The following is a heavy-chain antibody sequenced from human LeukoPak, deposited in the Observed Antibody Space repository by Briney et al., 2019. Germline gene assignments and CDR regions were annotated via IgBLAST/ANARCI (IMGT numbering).Heavy chain of an antibody. CDR1: GYTFTCYY. J-gene: IGHJ6*02. CDR2: INPNSGGT. V-gene: IGHV1-2*02. Sequence: ASVKVSCKASGYTFTCYYMHWVRQAPGQGLEWMGWINPNSGGTNYAQKFQGRVTMTRDTSTSTVYMELSSLTSEDTAVYYCAITGYSSGWYYYYGMDVWGQGTTVTVSS. D-gene: IGHD6-19*01. CDR3: AITGYSSGWYYYYGMDV.